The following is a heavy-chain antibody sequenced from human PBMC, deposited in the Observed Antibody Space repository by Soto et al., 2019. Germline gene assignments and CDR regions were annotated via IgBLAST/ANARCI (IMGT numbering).Heavy chain of an antibody. CDR2: IDGSGGIT. Sequence: PGGSLRLSCGASGFTLGTTDMSWVRQAPGEGLEWVSTIDGSGGITYYADSVKGRFTISRDNSRNTVYLQMNSLKVDDTALFYCEKNSGCFNAWGQGALVTVSS. D-gene: IGHD3-10*01. J-gene: IGHJ5*02. CDR3: EKNSGCFNA. CDR1: GFTLGTTD. V-gene: IGHV3-23*01.